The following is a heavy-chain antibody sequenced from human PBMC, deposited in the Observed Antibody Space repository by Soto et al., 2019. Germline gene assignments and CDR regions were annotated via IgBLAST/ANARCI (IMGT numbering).Heavy chain of an antibody. Sequence: GGSLRLSCSASGFTFNAYGFNWVRQAPGKGLEFVSSITTNGLGTNYADSVRGRFTISRDTSKNTVYLHMTSMSAEDAAVYYCARGTYFDRWGQGTLVTVSS. CDR3: ARGTYFDR. CDR2: ITTNGLGT. D-gene: IGHD3-10*01. CDR1: GFTFNAYG. J-gene: IGHJ4*02. V-gene: IGHV3-64D*06.